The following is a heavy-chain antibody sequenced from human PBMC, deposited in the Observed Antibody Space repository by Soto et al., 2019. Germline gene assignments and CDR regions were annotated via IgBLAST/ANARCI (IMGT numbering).Heavy chain of an antibody. J-gene: IGHJ6*02. CDR2: IIPIFGTA. D-gene: IGHD2-8*01. CDR3: ASNGESYYSYGMDV. CDR1: GGTFSSSA. V-gene: IGHV1-69*12. Sequence: QVQLVQSGAEVKKPGSSVKVSCKASGGTFSSSAISWVRQAPGQGLEWMGGIIPIFGTAEYAQKFQGRVTITADESTSTDSMEVSSLRSEDTAVYYCASNGESYYSYGMDVWGQGTTVTVSS.